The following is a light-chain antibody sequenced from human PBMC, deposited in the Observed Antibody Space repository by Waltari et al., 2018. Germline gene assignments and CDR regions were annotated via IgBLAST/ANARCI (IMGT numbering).Light chain of an antibody. CDR3: QQRKNWPVT. CDR2: DTY. CDR1: QSVQNY. V-gene: IGKV3-11*01. J-gene: IGKJ4*01. Sequence: ETVLTQSPATLSLSPGERAPLSCRASQSVQNYLAWYQQRPGQAPRPLIYDTYARASGIPARFSGGGSDTDFTLTISSLEPEDFAVYYCQQRKNWPVTFGGGTKVDIK.